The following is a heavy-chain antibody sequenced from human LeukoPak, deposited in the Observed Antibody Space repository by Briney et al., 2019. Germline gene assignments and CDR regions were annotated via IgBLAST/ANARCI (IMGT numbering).Heavy chain of an antibody. D-gene: IGHD3-22*01. CDR3: ARDKYYDTSASYYFDY. CDR2: TYYRSKWYN. CDR1: GDSVSSNSAA. Sequence: SQTLSLTCAISGDSVSSNSAAWNWIRQSPSRGLEWLGRTYYRSKWYNDYAVSVGSRITIKPDTSKSQFSLQLNSVTPEDTAVYYCARDKYYDTSASYYFDYWGQGTPVTVSS. J-gene: IGHJ4*02. V-gene: IGHV6-1*01.